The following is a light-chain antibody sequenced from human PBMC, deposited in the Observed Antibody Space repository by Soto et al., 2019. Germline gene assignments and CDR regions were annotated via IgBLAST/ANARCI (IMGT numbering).Light chain of an antibody. Sequence: EIVLTQSPATLSLSPGERATLSCRASQSVSSYLAWYQKKPGQAPRLLIYDASNKATGIPARFSGSGSGTDFTLTISSLEPEDFEVYYCQQRSNWPPYTFGQGTKLEIK. V-gene: IGKV3-11*01. CDR2: DAS. J-gene: IGKJ2*01. CDR3: QQRSNWPPYT. CDR1: QSVSSY.